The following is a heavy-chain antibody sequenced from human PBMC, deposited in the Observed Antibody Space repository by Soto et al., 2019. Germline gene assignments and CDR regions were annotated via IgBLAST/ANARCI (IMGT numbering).Heavy chain of an antibody. J-gene: IGHJ5*02. D-gene: IGHD3-3*01. CDR3: ARSTYYDLRSGPENWLDP. Sequence: ASVKVSCKASGYTFTSHGISWVRQAPGQGLEWMGWISAYNGNTNYAQKLQGRVTMTTDTSTSTAYMELRSLRSDDTAVYYCARSTYYDLRSGPENWLDPWGQGTLVTVSS. CDR2: ISAYNGNT. V-gene: IGHV1-18*01. CDR1: GYTFTSHG.